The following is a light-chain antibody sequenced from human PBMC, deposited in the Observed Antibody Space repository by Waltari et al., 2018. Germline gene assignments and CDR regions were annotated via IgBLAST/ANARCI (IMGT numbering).Light chain of an antibody. J-gene: IGLJ3*02. V-gene: IGLV3-25*03. CDR2: KDT. CDR3: HSTHSNYWV. Sequence: SYELPQPPSVSVSPGQTAKITCSGDEFPKQYAYWYQQRPGQAPVLVIYKDTERPSGIPERISGSSSGTTVTLTISGVQAEDEADYYCHSTHSNYWVFGGGTKLTVL. CDR1: EFPKQY.